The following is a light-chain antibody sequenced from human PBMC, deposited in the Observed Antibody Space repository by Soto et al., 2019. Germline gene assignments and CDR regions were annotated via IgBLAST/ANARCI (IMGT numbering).Light chain of an antibody. CDR1: QSISTW. Sequence: DIQMTQSPSTLSASVGDRVTITCRASQSISTWLAWYQQKQGKAPKLLIYDASSLEGGVPSRFSGSGSGTEFTLTISSLQPDDFATYYCQHYNDYPYTFGQGTKVDIK. J-gene: IGKJ2*01. CDR2: DAS. V-gene: IGKV1-5*01. CDR3: QHYNDYPYT.